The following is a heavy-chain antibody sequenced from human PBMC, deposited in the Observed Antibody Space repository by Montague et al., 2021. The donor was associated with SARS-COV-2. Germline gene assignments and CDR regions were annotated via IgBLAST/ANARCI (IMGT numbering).Heavy chain of an antibody. J-gene: IGHJ4*02. CDR1: GGSFSGYY. Sequence: SETLSLTCAVYGGSFSGYYWSWIRQPPGKGLEWIGEINHSGSTNYNPSLKSRVTISVDTSKNQFSLKLSSVTAADTAVYYCARGTEDGSGNYSHYYYDHWGQGTLVTVSS. CDR2: INHSGST. CDR3: ARGTEDGSGNYSHYYYDH. V-gene: IGHV4-34*01. D-gene: IGHD3-10*01.